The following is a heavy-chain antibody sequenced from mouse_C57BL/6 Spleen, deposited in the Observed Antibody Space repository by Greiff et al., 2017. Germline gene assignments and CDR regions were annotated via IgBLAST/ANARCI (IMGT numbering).Heavy chain of an antibody. CDR3: AREITTVVDRYFDV. CDR1: GYTFTDYY. Sequence: QVQLQQSGAELVRPGASVKLSCKASGYTFTDYYINWVKQRPGQGLEWIARIYPGSGNTDYNEKFKGKATLTAEKSSHTAYMQLSSLTSEDSAVYVCAREITTVVDRYFDVWGTGTTVTVSS. V-gene: IGHV1-76*01. D-gene: IGHD1-1*01. J-gene: IGHJ1*03. CDR2: IYPGSGNT.